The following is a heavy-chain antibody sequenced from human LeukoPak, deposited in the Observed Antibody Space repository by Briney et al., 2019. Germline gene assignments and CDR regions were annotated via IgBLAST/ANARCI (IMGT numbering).Heavy chain of an antibody. D-gene: IGHD2-21*02. CDR3: ARRAYCGGDCYGSVDY. J-gene: IGHJ4*02. V-gene: IGHV4-34*01. CDR2: INHSGST. CDR1: GGSFSGYY. Sequence: SETLSLTCTVYGGSFSGYYWSWIRQPPGEGREWIGEINHSGSTNYNPSLKSRVTISVDTSKNQFSLKLSSVTAADTAVYYCARRAYCGGDCYGSVDYWGQGTLVTVSS.